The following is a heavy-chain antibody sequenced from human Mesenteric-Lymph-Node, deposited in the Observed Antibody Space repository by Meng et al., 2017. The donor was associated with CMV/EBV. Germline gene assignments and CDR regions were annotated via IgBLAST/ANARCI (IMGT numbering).Heavy chain of an antibody. CDR3: ARVHVKLLGYYGMDV. V-gene: IGHV3-21*04. CDR2: ISSSSSYI. Sequence: GGSLRLSCAASGFTFSSYSMNWVRQAPGKGLEWVSSISSSSSYIYYADSVKGRFTISRDNAKNSLYLQMNSLRAEDTAVYYCARVHVKLLGYYGMDVWGQGTTVTVSS. D-gene: IGHD1-26*01. CDR1: GFTFSSYS. J-gene: IGHJ6*02.